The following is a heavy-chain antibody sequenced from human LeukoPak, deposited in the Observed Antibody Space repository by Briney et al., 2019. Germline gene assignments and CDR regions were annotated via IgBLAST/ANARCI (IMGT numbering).Heavy chain of an antibody. J-gene: IGHJ3*02. CDR2: IYYSGST. CDR1: GGSISYYY. CDR3: ARGDYCSRNNCFLRGFDM. D-gene: IGHD2-2*01. Sequence: SETLSLTCSVSGGSISYYYWNGLRQPRGKGLEWIGNIYYSGSTNYNPSIKSRVTISVDTSKNQFSLKLSYVTTADTAVYYCARGDYCSRNNCFLRGFDMWGQGTMVTVSS. V-gene: IGHV4-59*13.